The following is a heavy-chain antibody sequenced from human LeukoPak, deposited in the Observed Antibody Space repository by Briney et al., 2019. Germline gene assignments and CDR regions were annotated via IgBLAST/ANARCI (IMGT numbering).Heavy chain of an antibody. Sequence: ASVKVSCKASGYSFTSYGISWMRQAPGQGLEWMGWMSAYNGKTNYAHSLQGRVTVTADTSTSTAYMELRSLRSEDTAVYYCARGMGYSYGHPQGAFDIWGQGTTVTVSS. CDR3: ARGMGYSYGHPQGAFDI. J-gene: IGHJ3*02. D-gene: IGHD5-18*01. CDR2: MSAYNGKT. CDR1: GYSFTSYG. V-gene: IGHV1-18*01.